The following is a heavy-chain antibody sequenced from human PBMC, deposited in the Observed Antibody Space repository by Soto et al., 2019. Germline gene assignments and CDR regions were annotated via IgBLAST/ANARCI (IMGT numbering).Heavy chain of an antibody. CDR3: AKTPYDFWSSGQYLFDH. J-gene: IGHJ4*02. CDR2: ISGSGGTT. CDR1: GFTFGSHA. Sequence: SGGSLRLSCTVSGFTFGSHAMSWVRQAPGKGLECVSGISGSGGTTFYADSVKGRFTISRDNSKKTLYLQMNSLRAEDTAVYYCAKTPYDFWSSGQYLFDHWGQGTLVTV. V-gene: IGHV3-23*01. D-gene: IGHD3-3*01.